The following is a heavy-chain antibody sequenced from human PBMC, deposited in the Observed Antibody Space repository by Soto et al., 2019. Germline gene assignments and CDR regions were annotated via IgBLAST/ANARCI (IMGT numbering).Heavy chain of an antibody. V-gene: IGHV4-34*01. J-gene: IGHJ4*02. D-gene: IGHD1-1*01. CDR2: INHSGST. CDR1: GGSFSGYY. CDR3: ARGSPFPSTGEFDY. Sequence: SETLSLTCAVYGGSFSGYYWTWIRQPPGTGLEWIGEINHSGSTNYNPSLKSRVTISVDTSKNQFSLNLSSTTATDTAVYYCARGSPFPSTGEFDYWGQGTLVTVSS.